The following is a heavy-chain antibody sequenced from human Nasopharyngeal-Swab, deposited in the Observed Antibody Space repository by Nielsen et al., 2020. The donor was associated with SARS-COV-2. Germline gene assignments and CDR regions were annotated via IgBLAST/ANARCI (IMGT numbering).Heavy chain of an antibody. Sequence: GSLKISCAASGFTFSSYSMNWVRQAPGKGLEWVSYISSSSSTIYYADSVKGRFTISRDNAKNSLYLQMNSLRDEDTAVYYCARKMIYCSGGSCYGIDVWGQGTTVTVSS. V-gene: IGHV3-48*02. CDR3: ARKMIYCSGGSCYGIDV. D-gene: IGHD2-15*01. CDR2: ISSSSSTI. J-gene: IGHJ6*02. CDR1: GFTFSSYS.